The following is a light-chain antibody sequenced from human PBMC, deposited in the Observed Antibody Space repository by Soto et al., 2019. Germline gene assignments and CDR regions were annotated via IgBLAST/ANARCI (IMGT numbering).Light chain of an antibody. V-gene: IGKV3-20*01. CDR2: GAS. CDR3: QQYGSSPPIT. J-gene: IGKJ5*01. CDR1: QSVRSSY. Sequence: ETVLSQSPGTLSLSPGERATLSCRASQSVRSSYLAWYQQKPGQAPRLLIYGASSSATGIQDRFSGSGSGTDFTLTISRLEAEDFAVYYCQQYGSSPPITFGQGTRLEIK.